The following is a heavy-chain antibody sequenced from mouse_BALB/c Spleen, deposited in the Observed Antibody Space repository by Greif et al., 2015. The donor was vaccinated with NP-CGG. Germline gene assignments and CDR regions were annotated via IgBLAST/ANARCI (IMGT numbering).Heavy chain of an antibody. J-gene: IGHJ1*01. CDR1: GFNIKDTY. V-gene: IGHV14-3*02. CDR2: IDPANGNT. CDR3: ANWDWYFDV. Sequence: VQLQQPGAELVKPGASVKSSCTASGFNIKDTYMHWVKQRPEQGLEWIGRIDPANGNTKYDPKFQGKATITADTSSNTAYLQLSSLTSEDTAVYYCANWDWYFDVWGAGTTVTVSS. D-gene: IGHD4-1*01.